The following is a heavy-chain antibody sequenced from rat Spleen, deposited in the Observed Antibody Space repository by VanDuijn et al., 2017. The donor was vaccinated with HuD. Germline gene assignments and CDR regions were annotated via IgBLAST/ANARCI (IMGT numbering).Heavy chain of an antibody. CDR2: ISHDGSST. CDR3: TRLYYSNWFAY. J-gene: IGHJ3*01. CDR1: GFTFSDNY. V-gene: IGHV5-29*01. Sequence: EVQLVESDGGLVQPGRSLKLSCAVSGFTFSDNYMAWVRQAPTKGLEWVATISHDGSSTYYRDPEKGRFTISRDNAKSTLYLQMDSLRSEDTATYYGTRLYYSNWFAYWGQGTLVTVSS. D-gene: IGHD1-1*01.